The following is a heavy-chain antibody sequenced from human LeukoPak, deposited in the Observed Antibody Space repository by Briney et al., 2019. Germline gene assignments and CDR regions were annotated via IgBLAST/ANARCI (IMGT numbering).Heavy chain of an antibody. V-gene: IGHV3-23*01. CDR2: ISGSGGRT. CDR1: GFTFSSYA. Sequence: GGSLRLSCAASGFTFSSYAMSWVRQAPGKGLEWVSAISGSGGRTYYADSVKGRFTISRDNSKNTLYLQMDSLRAEDTAVYYCARPPFSYYYGMDVWGQGTTVTVSS. J-gene: IGHJ6*02. CDR3: ARPPFSYYYGMDV.